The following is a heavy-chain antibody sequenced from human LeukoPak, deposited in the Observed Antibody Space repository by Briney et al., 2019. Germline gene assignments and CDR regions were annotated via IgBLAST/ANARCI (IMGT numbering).Heavy chain of an antibody. CDR1: GGTFSSYA. CDR3: ARAPGNYYYGMDV. CDR2: IIPILGIA. V-gene: IGHV1-69*04. D-gene: IGHD3-10*01. J-gene: IGHJ6*02. Sequence: SVRVSCKASGGTFSSYAISWVRQAPGQGLEWRGRIIPILGIANYAQKFQGRVTITADKSTSTAYMELSSLRSEDTAVYYCARAPGNYYYGMDVWGQGTTVTVSS.